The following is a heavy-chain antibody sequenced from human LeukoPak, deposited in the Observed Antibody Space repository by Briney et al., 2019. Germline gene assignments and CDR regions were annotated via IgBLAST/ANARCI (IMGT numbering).Heavy chain of an antibody. CDR3: AREVAAVPPFDY. Sequence: ASVKVSCKASGHTFTSYGISWVRQAPGQGLEWMGWISAYNGNTNYAQKLQGRVTMTTDTSTSTAYMELRSLRSDDTAVYYCAREVAAVPPFDYWGQGTLVTVSS. V-gene: IGHV1-18*04. J-gene: IGHJ4*02. CDR1: GHTFTSYG. CDR2: ISAYNGNT. D-gene: IGHD6-13*01.